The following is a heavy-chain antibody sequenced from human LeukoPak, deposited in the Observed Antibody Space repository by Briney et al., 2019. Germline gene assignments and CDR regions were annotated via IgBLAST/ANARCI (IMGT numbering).Heavy chain of an antibody. CDR2: IIPIFGTA. V-gene: IGHV1-69*13. D-gene: IGHD1-1*01. Sequence: ASVKVSCKASGGTFSSYAISWVRQAPGQGLEWMGGIIPIFGTANYAQKFQGRVTITADESTSTAYMELISLRSEDTAVYYCARGGLEEVDYWGQGTLVTVSS. CDR1: GGTFSSYA. CDR3: ARGGLEEVDY. J-gene: IGHJ4*02.